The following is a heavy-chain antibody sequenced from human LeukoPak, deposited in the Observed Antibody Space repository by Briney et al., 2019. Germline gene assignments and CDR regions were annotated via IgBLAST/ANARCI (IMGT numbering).Heavy chain of an antibody. CDR3: ARGQGLKGAFDI. CDR1: GITLSNHG. V-gene: IGHV3-30*04. Sequence: PGGSLRLSCEGSGITLSNHGLHWVRQAPGKGLEWVAVMSYDGSIEYHADSVKGRFTISRDNSKNTLYLQMNSLRAEDTAVYYCARGQGLKGAFDIWGQGTVVTVSS. J-gene: IGHJ3*02. CDR2: MSYDGSIE.